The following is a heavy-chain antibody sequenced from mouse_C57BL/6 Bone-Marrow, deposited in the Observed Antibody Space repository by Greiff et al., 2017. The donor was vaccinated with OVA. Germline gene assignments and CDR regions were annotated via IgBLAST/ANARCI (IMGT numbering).Heavy chain of an antibody. CDR3: ARGRYYGNYLYYFDY. CDR2: ISYDGSN. J-gene: IGHJ2*01. CDR1: GYSITSGYY. Sequence: ESGPGLVKPSQSLSLTCSVTGYSITSGYYWNWIRQPPGNKLEWMGYISYDGSNNYNPSLKNRISITRDTSKNQFFLKLNSVTTEDTATYYCARGRYYGNYLYYFDYWGQGTTLTVSA. D-gene: IGHD2-1*01. V-gene: IGHV3-6*01.